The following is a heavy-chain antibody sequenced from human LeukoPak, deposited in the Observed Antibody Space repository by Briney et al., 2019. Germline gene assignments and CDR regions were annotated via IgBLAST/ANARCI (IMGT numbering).Heavy chain of an antibody. Sequence: GGSLRLSCTASGFYFGDYTMSWVRQAPGKGLEWVGFVRSKTYGGTTEYAASVKGRFIISRDDSKSIAYLQMNNLKIEDTAVYYCSKDVIGSGWYYFDYWGQGTLVTVSS. CDR2: VRSKTYGGTT. CDR3: SKDVIGSGWYYFDY. J-gene: IGHJ4*02. D-gene: IGHD6-19*01. CDR1: GFYFGDYT. V-gene: IGHV3-49*04.